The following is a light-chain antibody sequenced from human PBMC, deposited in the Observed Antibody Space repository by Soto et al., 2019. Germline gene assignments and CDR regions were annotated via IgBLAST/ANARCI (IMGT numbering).Light chain of an antibody. CDR2: GAS. CDR3: QQDLA. J-gene: IGKJ4*01. V-gene: IGKV3D-7*01. CDR1: QSVSRYS. Sequence: LPNSPANLSLPPGERATLSCRASQSVSRYSLSWYQQKPGQAPRLLIEGASTRATGIPARFSGSGSGTDFTLTITSQHPAAFAVYYVQQDLAFGGATRVDI.